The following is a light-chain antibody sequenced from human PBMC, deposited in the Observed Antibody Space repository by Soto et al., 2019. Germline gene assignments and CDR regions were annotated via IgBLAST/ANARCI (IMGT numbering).Light chain of an antibody. CDR2: NVS. CDR3: QQYNNWPPT. CDR1: QSVRTF. Sequence: EIVMTQSPATLSVSPGERATLSCRASQSVRTFLGRYQQKPGQAPRLLIYNVSTTATGIPARFSGSVSGTEFTLTFSSLQSEDFAVDYWQQYNNWPPTFGRGTRLEIK. J-gene: IGKJ5*01. V-gene: IGKV3-15*01.